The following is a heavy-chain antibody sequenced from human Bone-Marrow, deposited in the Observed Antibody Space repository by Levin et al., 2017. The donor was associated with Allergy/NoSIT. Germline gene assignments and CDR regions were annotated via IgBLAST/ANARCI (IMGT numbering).Heavy chain of an antibody. J-gene: IGHJ4*02. D-gene: IGHD3-22*01. CDR3: ARPNFFDTTGYFDY. CDR1: GYNFASYW. Sequence: KVSCKGSGYNFASYWIAWVRQMPGKGLEWMGIIYPGDSDTRYSPSFQGQVTISADKSIDTAYLQWGSLKASDTAMYYCARPNFFDTTGYFDYWGQGTLVTVSS. CDR2: IYPGDSDT. V-gene: IGHV5-51*01.